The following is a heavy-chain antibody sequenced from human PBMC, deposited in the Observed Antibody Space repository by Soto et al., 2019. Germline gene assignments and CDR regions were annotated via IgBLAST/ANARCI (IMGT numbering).Heavy chain of an antibody. D-gene: IGHD5-12*01. J-gene: IGHJ3*01. V-gene: IGHV3-23*01. Sequence: GGSLRLSCAASGFIFTNYAMNWVRQAPGKGLEWVSVIGGRGNSAYYADSVQGRFTVSRDNSKNTLSLQMSSLTADDTAIYYCVREGRGSFDFWGRGTMVTVSS. CDR2: IGGRGNSA. CDR1: GFIFTNYA. CDR3: VREGRGSFDF.